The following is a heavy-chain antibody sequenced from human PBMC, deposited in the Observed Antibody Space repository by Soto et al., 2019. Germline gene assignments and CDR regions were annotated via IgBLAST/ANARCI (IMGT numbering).Heavy chain of an antibody. CDR1: GFTFSSYS. D-gene: IGHD1-26*01. Sequence: GGSLRLSCAASGFTFSSYSMNWVRQAPGKGLEWVSSISSSSSYIYYADSVKGRFTISRDNAKNSLYLQMNSLSAEDTAVYYCARGVYSGRYRWFDPWGQGTLVTVSS. CDR2: ISSSSSYI. V-gene: IGHV3-21*01. J-gene: IGHJ5*02. CDR3: ARGVYSGRYRWFDP.